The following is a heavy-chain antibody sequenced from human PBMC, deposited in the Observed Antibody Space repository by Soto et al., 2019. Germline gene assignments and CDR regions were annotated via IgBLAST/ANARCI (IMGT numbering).Heavy chain of an antibody. Sequence: SETLSLTCTVSGGSISSYYWSWIRQPPGKGLEWIGYIYYSGSTNYNPSLKSRVTISVDTSKNQFSLKLRSGTAADTAVYYCARDSSGSGYYYYGMDVWGQGTTVTVSS. V-gene: IGHV4-59*12. CDR1: GGSISSYY. J-gene: IGHJ6*02. CDR3: ARDSSGSGYYYYGMDV. D-gene: IGHD2-15*01. CDR2: IYYSGST.